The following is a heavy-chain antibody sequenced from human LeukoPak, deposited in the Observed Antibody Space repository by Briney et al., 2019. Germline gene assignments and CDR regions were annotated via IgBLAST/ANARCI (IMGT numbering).Heavy chain of an antibody. D-gene: IGHD4-11*01. CDR3: ARDVTTPSPVDY. Sequence: PSETLSLTXAVYGGSFSGYYWSWIRQPPGKGLEWIGEINHSGSTNYNPSLKSRVTISVDTSKNQFSLKLSSVTAADTAVYYCARDVTTPSPVDYWGQGTLVTVSS. CDR2: INHSGST. V-gene: IGHV4-34*01. J-gene: IGHJ4*02. CDR1: GGSFSGYY.